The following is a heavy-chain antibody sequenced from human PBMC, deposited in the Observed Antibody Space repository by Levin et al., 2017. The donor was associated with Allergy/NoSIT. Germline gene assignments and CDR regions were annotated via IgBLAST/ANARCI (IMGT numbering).Heavy chain of an antibody. Sequence: RPGGSLRLSCAASGFTFSSYCMSWVRQAPGKGLEWVANIKEAGSEKKYVDSVKGRFTISRDNAKSSLYLQMDSLRAEDTAVYYCARDLGTSSWWGWFDPWGQGTLVTVSS. J-gene: IGHJ5*02. CDR1: GFTFSSYC. D-gene: IGHD6-13*01. V-gene: IGHV3-7*04. CDR3: ARDLGTSSWWGWFDP. CDR2: IKEAGSEK.